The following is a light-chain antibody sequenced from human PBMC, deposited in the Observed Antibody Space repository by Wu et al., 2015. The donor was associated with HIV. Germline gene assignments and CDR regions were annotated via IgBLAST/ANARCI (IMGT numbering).Light chain of an antibody. V-gene: IGKV1-13*02. CDR3: QQLNSFPLT. J-gene: IGKJ5*01. Sequence: SASIGDRVNITCRASQDIFTYLAWYQQTPGKAPRVLIYDASTLRSGVSSRFSGSGSGADFTLTISGLQREDFAVYFCQQLNSFPLTFGQGSRLEI. CDR2: DAS. CDR1: QDIFTY.